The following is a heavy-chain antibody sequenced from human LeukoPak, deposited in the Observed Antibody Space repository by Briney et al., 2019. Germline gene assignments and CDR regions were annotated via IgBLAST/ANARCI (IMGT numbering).Heavy chain of an antibody. D-gene: IGHD6-13*01. CDR3: ARVISYSTSRTFDY. CDR1: GGSFSGYY. Sequence: SETLSLTCAVYGGSFSGYYWSWIRQPPGKGLEWIGEINHSGSTNYNPSLKSRVTISVDTSKNQFSLKLSSVTAADTAVYYCARVISYSTSRTFDYWGQGTLVTVSS. V-gene: IGHV4-34*01. CDR2: INHSGST. J-gene: IGHJ4*02.